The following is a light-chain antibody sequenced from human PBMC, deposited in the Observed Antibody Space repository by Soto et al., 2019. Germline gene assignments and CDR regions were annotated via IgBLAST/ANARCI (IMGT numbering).Light chain of an antibody. CDR2: AAS. Sequence: GDRVTITCRASQSISSYLNWYQQKPGKAPKLLIYAASTLQSGVPSRFSGSGSGTDFTLTSSSLQPEDSATYYCQQLNSYPLTFGGGTKVDIK. V-gene: IGKV1-9*01. J-gene: IGKJ4*01. CDR3: QQLNSYPLT. CDR1: QSISSY.